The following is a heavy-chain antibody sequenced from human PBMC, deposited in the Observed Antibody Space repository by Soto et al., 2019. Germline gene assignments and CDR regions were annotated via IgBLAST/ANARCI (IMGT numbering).Heavy chain of an antibody. CDR2: IYYSGST. V-gene: IGHV4-59*01. D-gene: IGHD4-17*01. Sequence: QVQLQESGPGLVKPSETLSLTCTVSGGSIRSYYWSWIRQPPGKGLEWIGYIYYSGSTNYNPSLMSRVTISVDTSNFQFSLKLSSVSAADTSVYYCARRYGDAVDYWGQGTLVTVSS. CDR3: ARRYGDAVDY. J-gene: IGHJ4*02. CDR1: GGSIRSYY.